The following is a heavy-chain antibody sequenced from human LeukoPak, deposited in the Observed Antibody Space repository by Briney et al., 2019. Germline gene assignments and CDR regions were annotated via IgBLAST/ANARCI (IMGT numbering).Heavy chain of an antibody. J-gene: IGHJ4*02. CDR2: ISRSGSTI. Sequence: GGSLRLSCAASGFTFSSYDMSWVRQAPGKGLEWVSYISRSGSTIYYADSVKGRFTISRDNAKNSLYLQMNSLRAEDTAVYYCAREPYVGSYFPDYWGQGTLVTVSS. D-gene: IGHD1-26*01. V-gene: IGHV3-48*03. CDR3: AREPYVGSYFPDY. CDR1: GFTFSSYD.